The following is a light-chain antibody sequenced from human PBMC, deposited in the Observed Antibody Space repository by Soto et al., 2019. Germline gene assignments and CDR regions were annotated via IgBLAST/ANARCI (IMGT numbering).Light chain of an antibody. Sequence: EIVLTQSPCTLSFSPWERATLSCMASESVSSSYLAWYQQKPGQPPRLLIYGASSRATGIPDRFSGSGSGTDFTLTIKRLEPEDFATYYCQQYNSYSWTFGQGTKVDI. CDR1: ESVSSSY. J-gene: IGKJ1*01. V-gene: IGKV3-20*01. CDR2: GAS. CDR3: QQYNSYSWT.